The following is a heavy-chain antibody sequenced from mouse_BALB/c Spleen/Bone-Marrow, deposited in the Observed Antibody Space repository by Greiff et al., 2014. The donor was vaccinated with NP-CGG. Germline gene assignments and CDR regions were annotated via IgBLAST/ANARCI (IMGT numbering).Heavy chain of an antibody. CDR3: ARGGGSYYAMDY. Sequence: LQESGAELVKPGASVELSCKASGYTFTSYWMHWVKQRPGQGLEWIGEINPSNGRTNYNEKFKSKATLTVDKSSSTAYMQLSSLTSEDSAVYYCARGGGSYYAMDYWGQGTSVTVSS. CDR2: INPSNGRT. CDR1: GYTFTSYW. V-gene: IGHV1S81*02. J-gene: IGHJ4*01. D-gene: IGHD1-1*02.